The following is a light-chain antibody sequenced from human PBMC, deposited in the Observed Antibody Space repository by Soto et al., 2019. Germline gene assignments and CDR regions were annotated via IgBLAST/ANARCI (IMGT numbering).Light chain of an antibody. V-gene: IGLV2-14*01. Sequence: QSVLTQPASVSGSPGQSITISYTGTISDVGGYDYVSWYQQHPGKGPKLMIYDVSNRPSGVSNRFSGSKSGNTASLTISRLQADDEADYYCCSHTTSSTYVFGTGTKVTVL. CDR1: ISDVGGYDY. CDR3: CSHTTSSTYV. CDR2: DVS. J-gene: IGLJ1*01.